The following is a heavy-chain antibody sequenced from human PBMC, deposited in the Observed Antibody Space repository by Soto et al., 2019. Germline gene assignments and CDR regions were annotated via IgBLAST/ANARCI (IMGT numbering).Heavy chain of an antibody. V-gene: IGHV3-23*01. Sequence: PGGSLRLSCAASGFTFSSYAMSWVRQAPGKGLEWVSAISGSGGGTYYADSVKGRFTISRDNSKNTLYLQMNSLRAEDTAVYYCARVPSSSYHYFDYWGQGTLVTVSS. CDR1: GFTFSSYA. CDR2: ISGSGGGT. D-gene: IGHD6-13*01. CDR3: ARVPSSSYHYFDY. J-gene: IGHJ4*02.